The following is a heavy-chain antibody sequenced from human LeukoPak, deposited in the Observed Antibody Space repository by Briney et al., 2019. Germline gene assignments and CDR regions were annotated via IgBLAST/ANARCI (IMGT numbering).Heavy chain of an antibody. Sequence: SVKVSCKASGGTFSSYAISWVRQAPGQGLEWMGGIIPIFGTANYAQKFQGRVTITADESTSIAYMELSSLRSEDTAVYYCAGYPYGYYYYGMDVWGKGTTVTVSS. V-gene: IGHV1-69*13. J-gene: IGHJ6*04. CDR3: AGYPYGYYYYGMDV. D-gene: IGHD5-18*01. CDR2: IIPIFGTA. CDR1: GGTFSSYA.